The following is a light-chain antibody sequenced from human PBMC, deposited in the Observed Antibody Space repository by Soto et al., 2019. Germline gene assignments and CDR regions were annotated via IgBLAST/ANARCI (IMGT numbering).Light chain of an antibody. CDR2: AAS. CDR3: LQDFNYPWT. V-gene: IGKV1-6*01. J-gene: IGKJ1*01. Sequence: IPMTQSPSSLSASVGDRVTITCRASHGIGNDLGWYQQKPGKAPRLLIYAASNLQSGVPSRFNGSGSGTDFTLTISSLQPEDFATYFCLQDFNYPWTFGQGTKVDVK. CDR1: HGIGND.